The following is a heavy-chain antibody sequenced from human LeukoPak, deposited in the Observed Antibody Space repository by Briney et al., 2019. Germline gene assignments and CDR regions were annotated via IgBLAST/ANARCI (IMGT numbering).Heavy chain of an antibody. CDR2: ISSSSSYI. Sequence: GGSLRLSCAASGFTFSSYSMNWVRQAPGKGLEWVSSISSSSSYIYYADSVKGRFTISRDNSKNTLYLQMNSLRAEDTAVYYCARVSSGSYDGDYWGQGTLVTVSS. CDR1: GFTFSSYS. J-gene: IGHJ4*02. D-gene: IGHD6-19*01. V-gene: IGHV3-21*01. CDR3: ARVSSGSYDGDY.